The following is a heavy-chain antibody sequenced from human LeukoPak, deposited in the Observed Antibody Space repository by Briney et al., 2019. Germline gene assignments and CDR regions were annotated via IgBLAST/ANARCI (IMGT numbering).Heavy chain of an antibody. J-gene: IGHJ4*02. CDR3: ARGFGLRGEDY. CDR1: GGSISSGGHY. V-gene: IGHV4-31*03. CDR2: IYYSGST. Sequence: SETLSLTCTVSGGSISSGGHYWSWIRQHPGKGLEWIGYIYYSGSTYYNPSLKSRVTISVDTSKNQFSLKLSSVTAADTAVYYCARGFGLRGEDYWGQGTLVTASS. D-gene: IGHD3-10*01.